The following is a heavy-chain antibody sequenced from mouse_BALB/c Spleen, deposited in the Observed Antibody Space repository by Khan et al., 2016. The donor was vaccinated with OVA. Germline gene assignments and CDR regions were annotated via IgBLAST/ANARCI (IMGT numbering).Heavy chain of an antibody. J-gene: IGHJ4*01. CDR1: GFTFSSYG. D-gene: IGHD2-3*01. V-gene: IGHV5-6*01. CDR2: ISSGGSYT. CDR3: ARQPGYYEGSAMDY. Sequence: VQLKESGGDLVKPGGSLKLSCAASGFTFSSYGMSWVRQTPDKRLEWVATISSGGSYTYYPDNLKGRFTISRDNAKNTLYLQMSSLKSEDTAMYYWARQPGYYEGSAMDYWGQGTSVTVSS.